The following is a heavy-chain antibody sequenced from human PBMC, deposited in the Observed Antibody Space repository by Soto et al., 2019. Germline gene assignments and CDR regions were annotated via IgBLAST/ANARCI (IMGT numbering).Heavy chain of an antibody. CDR3: ARVRTVTTSIFDY. CDR1: GFTFSSYS. V-gene: IGHV3-21*01. CDR2: ISSSSSYI. J-gene: IGHJ4*02. D-gene: IGHD4-17*01. Sequence: EVQLVESGGGLVKPGGSLRLSCAASGFTFSSYSMNWVRQAPGKGLEWVSSISSSSSYIYYADSVKGRFTISRDNAKNSLYLQMNSLRAEDTAVYYCARVRTVTTSIFDYWGQGTLFTVSS.